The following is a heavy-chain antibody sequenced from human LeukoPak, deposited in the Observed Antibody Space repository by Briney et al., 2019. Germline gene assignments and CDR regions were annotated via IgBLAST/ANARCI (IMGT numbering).Heavy chain of an antibody. Sequence: HTGGSLRLSCAASGFAFNNYAMHWVRQAPGKGLEWVALISTDGNNKYYTDSVKGRFTISRDNSKNTLYLQMKSLRAEDTAVFYCARDLRMRRYSSTWYYYYYGMDVWGQGTTVTVSS. CDR3: ARDLRMRRYSSTWYYYYYGMDV. J-gene: IGHJ6*02. V-gene: IGHV3-30*04. D-gene: IGHD6-13*01. CDR1: GFAFNNYA. CDR2: ISTDGNNK.